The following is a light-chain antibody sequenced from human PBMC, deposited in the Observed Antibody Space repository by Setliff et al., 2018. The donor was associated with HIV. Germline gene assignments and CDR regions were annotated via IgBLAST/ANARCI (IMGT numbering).Light chain of an antibody. CDR2: EGS. CDR3: CSYAGNNIVIV. V-gene: IGLV2-23*01. J-gene: IGLJ3*02. CDR1: SSDIGTYNL. Sequence: QSALTQPPSASGSPGQSVTISCTGTSSDIGTYNLVSWYQQHPGKAPKLMIYEGSKRPSGVSNRFSGSKSGNTASLTISGLQAEDEADYYCCSYAGNNIVIVFGGGTKVTVL.